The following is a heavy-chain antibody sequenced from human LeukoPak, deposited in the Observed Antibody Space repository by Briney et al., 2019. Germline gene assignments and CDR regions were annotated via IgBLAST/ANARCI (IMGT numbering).Heavy chain of an antibody. J-gene: IGHJ5*02. V-gene: IGHV3-7*01. Sequence: PGGSLRLSCAASGFTFSSYAMSWVRQAPGKGLEWVANIKQDGSEKYYVDSVKGRFTISRDNAKNSLYLQMNSLRAEDTAVYYCAREGLWFGENWFDPWGQGTLVTVSS. D-gene: IGHD3-10*01. CDR3: AREGLWFGENWFDP. CDR2: IKQDGSEK. CDR1: GFTFSSYA.